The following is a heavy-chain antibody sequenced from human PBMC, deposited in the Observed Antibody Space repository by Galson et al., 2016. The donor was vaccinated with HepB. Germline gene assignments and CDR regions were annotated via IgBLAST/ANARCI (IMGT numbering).Heavy chain of an antibody. Sequence: SLRLSCAASGFTFSNAWMNWVRQAPGKGLEWVGRIKSQTDGGTADCAAPVKGRFTISRDDSQNTLYLQMNSLKTEDTAVYYCATSHWSIRFLEWLAFRRNYYYGMDVWGKGTTVTVSS. D-gene: IGHD3-3*01. V-gene: IGHV3-15*01. CDR2: IKSQTDGGTA. CDR3: ATSHWSIRFLEWLAFRRNYYYGMDV. CDR1: GFTFSNAW. J-gene: IGHJ6*04.